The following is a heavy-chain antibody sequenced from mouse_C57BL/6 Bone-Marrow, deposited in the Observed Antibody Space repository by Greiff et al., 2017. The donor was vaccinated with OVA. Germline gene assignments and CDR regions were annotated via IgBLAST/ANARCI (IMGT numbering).Heavy chain of an antibody. Sequence: EVQLQESGGGLVQPGGSLKLSCAASGIAFSRYWMSWVRRAPGKGLEWIGDINPDGSTIDYAPFVEGQFIIFRDNAKNTLYLQMNNVRSEDTALYYSEKMGYGMGYGGQGTSVTVSS. CDR3: EKMGYGMGY. CDR1: GIAFSRYW. J-gene: IGHJ4*01. CDR2: INPDGSTI. D-gene: IGHD2-3*01. V-gene: IGHV4-1*01.